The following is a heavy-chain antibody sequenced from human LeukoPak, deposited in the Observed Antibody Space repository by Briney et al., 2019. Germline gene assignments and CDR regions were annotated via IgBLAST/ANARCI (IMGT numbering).Heavy chain of an antibody. J-gene: IGHJ6*03. Sequence: PGGSLRLSCAASGFTVSSNYMSWVRHAPGKGLEWVSVIYSGGSTYYADSVKGRFTISRDNSKNTLYLQMNSLRAEDTAVYYCASHSSSWYYYYYYMDVWGKGTTVTVSS. CDR2: IYSGGST. CDR3: ASHSSSWYYYYYYMDV. V-gene: IGHV3-66*02. CDR1: GFTVSSNY. D-gene: IGHD6-13*01.